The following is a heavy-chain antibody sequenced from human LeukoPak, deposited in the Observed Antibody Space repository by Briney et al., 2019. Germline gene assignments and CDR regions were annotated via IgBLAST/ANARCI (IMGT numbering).Heavy chain of an antibody. CDR3: ARESPYSGYYHA. CDR2: IRYDGRNK. J-gene: IGHJ5*02. D-gene: IGHD5-12*01. CDR1: GFTFSSYG. V-gene: IGHV3-30*02. Sequence: GGSLRLSCAASGFTFSSYGMHWVRQAPGKGLDWVAFIRYDGRNKYYADSVKGRFTISRDNSKNTLYLQMNSLRSDDTAVYYCARESPYSGYYHAWGQGTLVTVSS.